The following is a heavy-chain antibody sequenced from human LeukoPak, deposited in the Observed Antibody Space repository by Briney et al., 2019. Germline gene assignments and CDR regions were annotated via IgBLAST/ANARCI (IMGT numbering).Heavy chain of an antibody. CDR1: GFTFSSYS. D-gene: IGHD1-14*01. V-gene: IGHV3-21*01. J-gene: IGHJ4*02. CDR2: ISSDSGSI. Sequence: GGSLRLSCAASGFTFSSYSMNWVRQAPGKGLEWVSIISSDSGSIAYADSARGRFTISRDNAKNSLYLQMNSLRAEDTAVYYCATSVPRTRIFDSWGQGILVTVSP. CDR3: ATSVPRTRIFDS.